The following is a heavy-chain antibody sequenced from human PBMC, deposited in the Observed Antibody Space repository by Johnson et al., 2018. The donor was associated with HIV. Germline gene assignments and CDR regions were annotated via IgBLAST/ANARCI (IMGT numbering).Heavy chain of an antibody. J-gene: IGHJ3*02. CDR1: GFTFSSYA. D-gene: IGHD6-13*01. V-gene: IGHV3-23*04. CDR2: ISGSGGST. CDR3: ARGRKDIDAADGLDNDAFDM. Sequence: VQVVESGGGLVQPGGSLRLSCAASGFTFSSYAMSWVRQAPGKGLEWVSAISGSGGSTYYADSVKGRFTISRDNVKNSLYLQMNSLRVEDTALYYCARGRKDIDAADGLDNDAFDMWGQGTLVTVSS.